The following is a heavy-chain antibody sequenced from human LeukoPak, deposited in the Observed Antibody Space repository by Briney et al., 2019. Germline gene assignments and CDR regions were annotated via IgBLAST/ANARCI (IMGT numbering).Heavy chain of an antibody. CDR2: ISWNSGSI. D-gene: IGHD1/OR15-1a*01. CDR3: ANAGTAFDY. CDR1: GFTFDDYA. Sequence: GGSLRLSCAASGFTFDDYAMHWVLQAPGKGLEWVSGISWNSGSIGYADSVKGRFTISRDNAKNSLYLQMNSLRAEDTALYYCANAGTAFDYWGQGTLVTVSS. V-gene: IGHV3-9*01. J-gene: IGHJ4*02.